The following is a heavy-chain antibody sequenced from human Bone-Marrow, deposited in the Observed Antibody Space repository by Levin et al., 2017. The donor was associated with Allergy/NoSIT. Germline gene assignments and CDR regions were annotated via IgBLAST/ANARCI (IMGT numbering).Heavy chain of an antibody. V-gene: IGHV3-64*02. J-gene: IGHJ6*02. CDR1: GFTFSSHV. CDR3: AGYDFWRRHSAMDV. CDR2: ISHNGQTT. Sequence: PGGSLRLSCAGSGFTFSSHVMHWVRQTPGKGLEYVSGISHNGQTTYYADSLKGRFTISRDNSKNTVYLRMASLRMEDMGVYFCAGYDFWRRHSAMDVWGQGTTVTVFS. D-gene: IGHD3-3*01.